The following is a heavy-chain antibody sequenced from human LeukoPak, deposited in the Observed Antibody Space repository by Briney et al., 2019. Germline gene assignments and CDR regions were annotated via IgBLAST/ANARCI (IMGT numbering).Heavy chain of an antibody. CDR2: ISGGGGST. D-gene: IGHD3-10*01. CDR3: AKDWGFGELFYFQH. Sequence: GGSLRLSCAASGFTFSIYAMSWVRQAPGKGLEWVSAISGGGGSTYYADSVKGRFTISRDNSKNTLYLQMSSLRADDTAVYYCAKDWGFGELFYFQHWGQGTLVTVSS. CDR1: GFTFSIYA. V-gene: IGHV3-23*01. J-gene: IGHJ1*01.